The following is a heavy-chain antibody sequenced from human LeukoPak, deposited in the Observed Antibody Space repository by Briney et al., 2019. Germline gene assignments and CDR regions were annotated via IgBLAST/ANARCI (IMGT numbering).Heavy chain of an antibody. V-gene: IGHV3-30*02. J-gene: IGHJ4*02. CDR3: AKDLPNYGSGSSPSN. CDR1: GFTFSSYG. Sequence: GGSLRLSCAASGFTFSSYGMHWVRQAPGKGLEWVAFIRYDGSNKYYADSVKGRFTISRDNSKNTLYLQMNSLRAEDTAIYYCAKDLPNYGSGSSPSNWGQGTLVTVSS. CDR2: IRYDGSNK. D-gene: IGHD3-10*01.